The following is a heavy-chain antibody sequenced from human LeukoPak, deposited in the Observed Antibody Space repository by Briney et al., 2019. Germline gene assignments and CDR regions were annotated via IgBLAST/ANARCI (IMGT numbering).Heavy chain of an antibody. CDR1: GFTFSSYW. CDR3: ARGMEWLRLNFDY. J-gene: IGHJ4*02. D-gene: IGHD5-12*01. V-gene: IGHV3-7*01. Sequence: GGSLRLSCAASGFTFSSYWMSWVRQAPGKGLEWVANIKQDGSEKYYVDSVKGRFTISRDNAKNSLYLQMNSLRAEDTAVYYCARGMEWLRLNFDYWGQGTLVTVSS. CDR2: IKQDGSEK.